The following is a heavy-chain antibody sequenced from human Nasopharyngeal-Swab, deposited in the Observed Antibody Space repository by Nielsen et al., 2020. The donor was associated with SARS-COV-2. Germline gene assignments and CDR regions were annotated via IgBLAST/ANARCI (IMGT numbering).Heavy chain of an antibody. CDR3: ARGGSRGLRYFDWLLYSDYYYGMDV. CDR2: MNNYNGNT. D-gene: IGHD3-9*01. J-gene: IGHJ6*02. Sequence: ASVKVSCKASGYTFTSFGISWVRQAPGQGLEWMGWMNNYNGNTNYAEKFQGRVTMTTDTSTSTAYMDLRSLRSDDTAVYYCARGGSRGLRYFDWLLYSDYYYGMDVWGQGTTVTVSS. CDR1: GYTFTSFG. V-gene: IGHV1-18*01.